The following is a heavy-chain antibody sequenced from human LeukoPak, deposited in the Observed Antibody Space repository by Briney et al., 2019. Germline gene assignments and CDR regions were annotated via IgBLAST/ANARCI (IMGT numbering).Heavy chain of an antibody. CDR3: ASIPAAINY. J-gene: IGHJ4*02. D-gene: IGHD2-2*02. CDR1: GYSISSGYY. Sequence: SETLSLTCAVSGYSISSGYYWGWIRQPPGKGLEWIGSIYHSGSTCYNPSLKSRVTISVDTSKNQFSLKLSSVTAADTAVYYCASIPAAINYWGQGTLVTVSS. CDR2: IYHSGST. V-gene: IGHV4-38-2*01.